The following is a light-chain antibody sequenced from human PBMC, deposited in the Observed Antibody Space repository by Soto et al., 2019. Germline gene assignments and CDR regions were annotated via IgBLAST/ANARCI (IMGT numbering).Light chain of an antibody. CDR1: QSLVYSDGNTY. V-gene: IGKV2-24*01. CDR3: MQATQFPWT. CDR2: KIS. Sequence: DIVLTQAPLSSPVTLGQPASISCRSSQSLVYSDGNTYLSWLHQRPGQPPRLLIVKISIRVPGDPDIFSGTGAGTDFTLKIGRVEAEDVGIYYCMQATQFPWTFGQGTKVEI. J-gene: IGKJ1*01.